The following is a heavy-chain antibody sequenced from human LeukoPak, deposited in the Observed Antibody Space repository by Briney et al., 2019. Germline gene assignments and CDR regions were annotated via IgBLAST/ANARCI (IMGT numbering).Heavy chain of an antibody. CDR3: ARLDYYDSSGSHWFDP. V-gene: IGHV4-4*07. Sequence: SETLSLTRTVSGGSISSYYWSWIRQPAGKGLEWIGRIYTSGSTNYNPSLKSRVTMSVDTSKNQFSLKLSSVTAADTAVYYCARLDYYDSSGSHWFDPWGQGTLVTVSS. CDR2: IYTSGST. J-gene: IGHJ5*02. D-gene: IGHD3-22*01. CDR1: GGSISSYY.